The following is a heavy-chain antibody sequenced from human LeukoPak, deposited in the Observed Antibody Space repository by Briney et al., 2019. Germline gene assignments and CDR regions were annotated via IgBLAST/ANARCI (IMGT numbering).Heavy chain of an antibody. CDR2: IYYSGST. D-gene: IGHD2-15*01. CDR1: GGSITSGDYY. V-gene: IGHV4-30-4*08. Sequence: PSETLSLTCTVSGGSITSGDYYWSWIRQPPWKGLEWIGYIYYSGSTYYNPSLKSRVTISVDTSKNQFSLKLSSVTAADTAVYYCARRRACSGGSCYLFDYWGQGTLVTVSS. CDR3: ARRRACSGGSCYLFDY. J-gene: IGHJ4*02.